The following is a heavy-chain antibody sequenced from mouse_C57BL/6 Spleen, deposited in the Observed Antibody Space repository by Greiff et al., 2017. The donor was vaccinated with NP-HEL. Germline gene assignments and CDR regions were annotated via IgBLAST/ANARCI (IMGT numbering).Heavy chain of an antibody. CDR3: ARGYYGNYFDY. J-gene: IGHJ2*01. CDR2: ISSGSSTI. CDR1: GFTFSDYG. V-gene: IGHV5-17*01. Sequence: EVKVEESGGGLVKPGGSLKLSCAASGFTFSDYGMHWVRQAPEKGLEWVAYISSGSSTIYYADTVKGRFTISRDNAKNTLFLQMTSLRSEDTAMYYCARGYYGNYFDYWGQGTTLTVSS. D-gene: IGHD2-1*01.